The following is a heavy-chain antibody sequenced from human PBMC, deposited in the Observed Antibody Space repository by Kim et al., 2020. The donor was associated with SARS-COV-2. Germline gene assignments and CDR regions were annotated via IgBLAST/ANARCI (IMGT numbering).Heavy chain of an antibody. CDR1: GFSFSDNY. CDR3: ARDRDGYNSFDY. Sequence: GGSLRLSCAASGFSFSDNYMTWIRQAPGQGLEWLSDISSSGHTSYTDSVKGRFTISRDNAKKSLYLQMNSLGVEDTAVYYCARDRDGYNSFDYWGQGTLVTVSS. V-gene: IGHV3-11*06. CDR2: ISSSGHT. J-gene: IGHJ4*02. D-gene: IGHD5-12*01.